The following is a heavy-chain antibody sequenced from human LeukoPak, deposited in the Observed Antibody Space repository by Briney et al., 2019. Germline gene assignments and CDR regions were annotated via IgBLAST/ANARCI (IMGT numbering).Heavy chain of an antibody. CDR1: GGSISNYY. D-gene: IGHD3-22*01. Sequence: KSSEALSLTCTVSGGSISNYYWSWIRQPPGKGLEWIGYIYYSGSTTYNPSLKSRVTISVDTSNNQFSLKLSSVTAADTAVYYCARHVSYYDSSGYFSMYYFDSWGQGTLVTVSS. CDR2: IYYSGST. CDR3: ARHVSYYDSSGYFSMYYFDS. V-gene: IGHV4-59*08. J-gene: IGHJ4*02.